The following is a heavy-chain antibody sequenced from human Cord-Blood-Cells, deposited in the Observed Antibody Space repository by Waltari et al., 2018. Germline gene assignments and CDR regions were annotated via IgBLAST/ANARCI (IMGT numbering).Heavy chain of an antibody. CDR3: ARGIRVLTGDRGRREDAFDI. D-gene: IGHD7-27*01. Sequence: QVQLQQWGAGLLKPSETLSLTCAVYGGSFSGYYWSWIRQPPGKGLEWIGEINHRGSTNYNPSLKSRVTISVDTSKNQFSLKLSSVTAADTAVYYCARGIRVLTGDRGRREDAFDIWGQGTMVTVSS. V-gene: IGHV4-34*01. J-gene: IGHJ3*02. CDR1: GGSFSGYY. CDR2: INHRGST.